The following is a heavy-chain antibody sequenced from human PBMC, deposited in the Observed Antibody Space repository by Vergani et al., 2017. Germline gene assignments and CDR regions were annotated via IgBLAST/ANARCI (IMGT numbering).Heavy chain of an antibody. CDR3: AKSAFSDYSSLHYFYYMDV. CDR1: GFTFSSYA. Sequence: EVQLLESGGGLLQPGGSLRLSCAASGFTFSSYAMSWVRQAPGKGLEWVSLIGGSGVHTYYADSVKGRFTISRDNSKNTLYLQMNSLRAEDTAVYYCAKSAFSDYSSLHYFYYMDVWGKGTTVTVSS. CDR2: IGGSGVHT. V-gene: IGHV3-23*01. D-gene: IGHD4-17*01. J-gene: IGHJ6*03.